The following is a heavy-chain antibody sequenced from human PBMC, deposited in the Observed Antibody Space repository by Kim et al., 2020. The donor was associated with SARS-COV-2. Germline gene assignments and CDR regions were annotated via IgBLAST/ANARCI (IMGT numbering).Heavy chain of an antibody. D-gene: IGHD3-9*01. J-gene: IGHJ4*02. CDR2: ISWDGGST. V-gene: IGHV3-43D*03. CDR3: AKGQADYDILTGFDY. CDR1: GFTFDDYA. Sequence: GGSLRLSCAASGFTFDDYAMHWVRQAPGKGLEWVSLISWDGGSTYYADSVKGRFTISRDNSKNSLYLQMNSLRAEDTALYYCAKGQADYDILTGFDYWGQGTLVTVSS.